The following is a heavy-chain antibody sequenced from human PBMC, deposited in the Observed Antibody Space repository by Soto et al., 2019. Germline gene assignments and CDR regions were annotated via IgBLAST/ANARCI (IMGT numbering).Heavy chain of an antibody. CDR3: ARSGGVGATAFDY. D-gene: IGHD1-26*01. J-gene: IGHJ4*02. CDR1: GGSISSGGYY. Sequence: SESLSLTCTVSGGSISSGGYYWSWIRQHPGKGLEWFGYIYYSGSTYYNPSLKSRVTISVDTSKNQFSLKLSSVTAADTAVYYFARSGGVGATAFDYWGQGTLVTVSS. CDR2: IYYSGST. V-gene: IGHV4-31*03.